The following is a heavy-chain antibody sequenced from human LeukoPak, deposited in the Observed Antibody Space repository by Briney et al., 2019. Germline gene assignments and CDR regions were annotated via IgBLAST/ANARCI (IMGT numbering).Heavy chain of an antibody. D-gene: IGHD2-21*02. CDR1: GGSISSYY. CDR3: ARIYCGGDCRGYYYHYYMDV. CDR2: IYTSGST. V-gene: IGHV4-4*07. Sequence: SETLSLTCTVSGGSISSYYWSWIRQPAGKGLEWIGRIYTSGSTNYNPSLKSRVTMSVDTSKNQFSLKLSSVTAADTAVYYCARIYCGGDCRGYYYHYYMDVWGKGTTVTISS. J-gene: IGHJ6*03.